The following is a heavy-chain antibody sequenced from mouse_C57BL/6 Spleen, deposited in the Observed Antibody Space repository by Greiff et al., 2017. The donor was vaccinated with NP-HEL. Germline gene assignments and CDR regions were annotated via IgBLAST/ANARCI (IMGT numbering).Heavy chain of an antibody. Sequence: QVKLQQSGAELVKPGASVMMSCKASGYTFTSSWITWVKQRNGQGVEWIGDIYTGSGSANDNEKFKSKATLTVDTSSGTAYMQLSSLTSLDSAVYYCARRGASPRYYSMDDWGQGTSVAVPS. J-gene: IGHJ4*01. CDR1: GYTFTSSW. V-gene: IGHV1-55*01. CDR3: ARRGASPRYYSMDD. CDR2: IYTGSGSA.